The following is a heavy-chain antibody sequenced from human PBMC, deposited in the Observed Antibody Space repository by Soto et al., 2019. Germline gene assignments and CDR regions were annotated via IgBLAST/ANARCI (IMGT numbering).Heavy chain of an antibody. CDR2: IIPILGIA. D-gene: IGHD5-12*01. Sequence: SVKVSCKASGYTFTGYYMHWVRQAPGQGLEWMGRIIPILGIANYAQKFQGRVTITADKSTSTAYMELSSLRSEDTAVYYCARDPPVNIVATIPNNCFDPWGQGTLVTVSS. V-gene: IGHV1-69*04. CDR3: ARDPPVNIVATIPNNCFDP. J-gene: IGHJ5*02. CDR1: GYTFTGYY.